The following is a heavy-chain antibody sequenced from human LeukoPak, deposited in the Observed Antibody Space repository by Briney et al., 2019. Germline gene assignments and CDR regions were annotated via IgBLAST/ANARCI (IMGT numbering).Heavy chain of an antibody. CDR1: GFTLSSYA. D-gene: IGHD2-2*01. CDR2: ISGSGGST. J-gene: IGHJ4*02. CDR3: AKDRVVVVPAASFDY. V-gene: IGHV3-23*01. Sequence: GGSLRLSCAASGFTLSSYAMSWVRQAPGKGLEWVSAISGSGGSTYYADSVKGRFTISRDNSKNTLYLQMNSLRAEDTAVYYCAKDRVVVVPAASFDYWGQGTLVTVSS.